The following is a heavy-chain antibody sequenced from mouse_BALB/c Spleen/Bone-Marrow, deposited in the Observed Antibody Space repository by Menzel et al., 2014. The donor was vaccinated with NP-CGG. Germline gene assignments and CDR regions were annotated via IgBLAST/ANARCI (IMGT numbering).Heavy chain of an antibody. CDR1: GFTFSSYA. J-gene: IGHJ4*01. D-gene: IGHD2-4*01. CDR3: AREGLRRRAAMDY. V-gene: IGHV5-9-4*01. Sequence: EVKLMESGGGLVKPGGSLKLSCAASGFTFSSYAMSWVRQSPEKRLEWVAEISSGGSYTYYPDTVTGRFTISRDNAKNTLYLEMSSLRSEDTAMYYCAREGLRRRAAMDYWGQGTSVTVSS. CDR2: ISSGGSYT.